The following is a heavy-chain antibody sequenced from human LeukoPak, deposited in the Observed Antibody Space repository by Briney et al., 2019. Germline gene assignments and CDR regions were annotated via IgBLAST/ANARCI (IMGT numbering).Heavy chain of an antibody. V-gene: IGHV1-69*05. Sequence: ASGKVSCKASGGTFSSYAISWVRQAPGPGLELMGRFITIFGTANYTQKFQGRVTITTDESTSTGYMEMSRLSSEDTAVYYCAREKYYDSSGYYGALDIWGQGTMVTVSS. CDR1: GGTFSSYA. CDR2: FITIFGTA. CDR3: AREKYYDSSGYYGALDI. J-gene: IGHJ3*02. D-gene: IGHD3-22*01.